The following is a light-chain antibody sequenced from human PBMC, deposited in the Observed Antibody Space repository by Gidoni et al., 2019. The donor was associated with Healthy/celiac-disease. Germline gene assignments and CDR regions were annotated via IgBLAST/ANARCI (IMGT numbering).Light chain of an antibody. CDR2: SAS. CDR1: HGISTY. V-gene: IGKV1-9*01. Sequence: KQLDQSPSFLSASVGDRVTITCRASHGISTYLSWYQQKPGRAPKLMIYSASSLQSGVPSRFRGSRSWTAFTLTISPLQPEDFATHHCQFLNTYWLTFAGXTKVEIK. CDR3: QFLNTYWLT. J-gene: IGKJ4*01.